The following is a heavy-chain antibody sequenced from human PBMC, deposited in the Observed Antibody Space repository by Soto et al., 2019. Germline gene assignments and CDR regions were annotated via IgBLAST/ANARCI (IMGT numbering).Heavy chain of an antibody. CDR1: GFTFSSYS. Sequence: EVQLVESGGGLVQPGGSLRLSCAASGFTFSSYSMNWVRQAPGKGLEWVSYISSSSSTIYYADSVKGRFTISRDNAKNSLYRQMNSLRDEDTAVYYCARPEYSSSSYGMDVWGPGTTVTVSS. D-gene: IGHD6-6*01. CDR3: ARPEYSSSSYGMDV. J-gene: IGHJ6*02. CDR2: ISSSSSTI. V-gene: IGHV3-48*02.